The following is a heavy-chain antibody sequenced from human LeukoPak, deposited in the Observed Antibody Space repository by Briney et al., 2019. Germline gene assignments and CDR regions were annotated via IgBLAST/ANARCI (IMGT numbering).Heavy chain of an antibody. CDR3: ARREVRATMHLFDS. V-gene: IGHV3-21*01. CDR1: GFTFNNHG. CDR2: ISSRSSFT. D-gene: IGHD1-26*01. J-gene: IGHJ4*02. Sequence: GGSLRLSCEASGFTFNNHGMNWVRQAPGKGLEWVSFISSRSSFTYYADSVKGRFTISRDSARNSLYLQMKSLRAEDTAAYCCARREVRATMHLFDSWGQGTLVTVSS.